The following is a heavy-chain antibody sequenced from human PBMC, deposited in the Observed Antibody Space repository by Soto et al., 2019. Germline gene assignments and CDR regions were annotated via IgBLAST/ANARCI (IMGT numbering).Heavy chain of an antibody. CDR2: ISGSGGST. CDR1: GFTFSSYA. J-gene: IGHJ4*02. CDR3: AKALLLYYYDSSGYMYYFDY. Sequence: EVQLLESGGGLVQPGGSLRLSCAASGFTFSSYAMSWVRHAPGKGLEWVSAISGSGGSTYYADSVKGRFTISRDNSKNTLYLQMNSLRVEDTAVYYCAKALLLYYYDSSGYMYYFDYWGQGTRVTVSS. V-gene: IGHV3-23*01. D-gene: IGHD3-22*01.